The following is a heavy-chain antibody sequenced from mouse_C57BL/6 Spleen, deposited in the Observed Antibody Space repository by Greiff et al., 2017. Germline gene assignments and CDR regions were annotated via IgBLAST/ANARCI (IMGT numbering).Heavy chain of an antibody. D-gene: IGHD2-1*01. Sequence: EVMLVESGPGMVKPSQSLSLTCTVTGYSITSGYDWHWIRHFPGNKLEWMGYISYSGSTNYNPSLKSRISITHDTSKNHFFLKLKSVTTEDTATYYCARALLSNYFDYWGQGTTLTVSS. CDR3: ARALLSNYFDY. J-gene: IGHJ2*01. CDR1: GYSITSGYD. CDR2: ISYSGST. V-gene: IGHV3-1*01.